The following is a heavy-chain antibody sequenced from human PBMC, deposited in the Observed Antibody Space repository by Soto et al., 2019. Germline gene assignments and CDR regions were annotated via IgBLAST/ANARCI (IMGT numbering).Heavy chain of an antibody. V-gene: IGHV3-74*01. CDR1: GFTFSSYW. CDR2: INSDGSST. Sequence: GGSLRLSCAASGFTFSSYWMHWVRQAPGKGLVWVSRINSDGSSTSYADSVKGRFTISRDNAKNTLYLQMNSLRAEDTAVYYCAISLPYSNYFPTNHYYYYYMDVWGKGTTVTVSS. CDR3: AISLPYSNYFPTNHYYYYYMDV. J-gene: IGHJ6*03. D-gene: IGHD4-4*01.